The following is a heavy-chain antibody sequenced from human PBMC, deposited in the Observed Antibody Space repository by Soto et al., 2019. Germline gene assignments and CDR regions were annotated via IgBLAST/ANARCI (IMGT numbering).Heavy chain of an antibody. Sequence: QTGGSLRLSCAASGFTFISYGMHWVRQAPGKGLEWVAVISYDGSNKYYADSVKGRLTISRDNSKNTLYLQMNSLRAEDTAVYYCAKSYGDYYAFDIWVQGTMVTVSS. J-gene: IGHJ3*02. CDR1: GFTFISYG. CDR3: AKSYGDYYAFDI. CDR2: ISYDGSNK. V-gene: IGHV3-30*18. D-gene: IGHD4-17*01.